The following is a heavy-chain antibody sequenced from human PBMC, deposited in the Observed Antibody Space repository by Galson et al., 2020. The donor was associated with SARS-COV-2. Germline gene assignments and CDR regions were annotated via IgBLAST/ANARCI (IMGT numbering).Heavy chain of an antibody. J-gene: IGHJ4*02. V-gene: IGHV3-15*01. CDR2: IKIKTSGETT. CDR1: GFIFSPAW. D-gene: IGHD6-13*01. Sequence: GESLKISCTASGFIFSPAWLTWVRQAPGQGLEWVGRIKIKTSGETTDYATPVKGRFSISRDDSKNTVYLQMNSLKTEDTGLYYCVADDAAVGVGEVDYWGQGTVVTVSS. CDR3: VADDAAVGVGEVDY.